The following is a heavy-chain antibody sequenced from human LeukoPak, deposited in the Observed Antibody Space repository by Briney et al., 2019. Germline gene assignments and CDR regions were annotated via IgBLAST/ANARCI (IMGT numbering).Heavy chain of an antibody. D-gene: IGHD3-22*01. J-gene: IGHJ4*02. CDR1: GFTFDDYA. CDR2: INSEGSTI. Sequence: GGSLRLSCAASGFTFDDYAMHWVRQAPGKGLVWVSRINSEGSTISYADSVKGRFTISRDNAKNTLFLQMNSLRAEDTAVYYCARISSDSISYYDHWGQGTLVTVSS. CDR3: ARISSDSISYYDH. V-gene: IGHV3-74*01.